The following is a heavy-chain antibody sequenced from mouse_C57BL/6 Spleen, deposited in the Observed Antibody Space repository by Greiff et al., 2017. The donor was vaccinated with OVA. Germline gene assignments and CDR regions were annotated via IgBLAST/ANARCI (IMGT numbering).Heavy chain of an antibody. CDR1: GFTFSDYY. CDR2: ISNGGGST. Sequence: EVKVVESGGGLVQPGGSLKLSCAASGFTFSDYYMYWVRQTPEKRLEWVAYISNGGGSTYYPDTVKGRFTISRDNAKNTLYLQMSRLKSEDTAMYYCARQMGFTAYAMDYWGQGTSVTVSS. CDR3: ARQMGFTAYAMDY. V-gene: IGHV5-12*01. J-gene: IGHJ4*01. D-gene: IGHD1-1*01.